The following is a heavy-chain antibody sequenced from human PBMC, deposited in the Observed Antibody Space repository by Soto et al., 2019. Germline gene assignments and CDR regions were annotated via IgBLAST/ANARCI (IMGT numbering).Heavy chain of an antibody. CDR2: IYYSGST. J-gene: IGHJ5*02. Sequence: SETLSLTCTVSGGSISSGDYYWSWIRQPPGKGLEWIGYIYYSGSTYYNPSLKSRVTISVDTSKNQFSLKLSSVPAADTAVYYCARLYYDILTGYAAWFDPWGQGTLVTVSS. V-gene: IGHV4-30-4*01. CDR1: GGSISSGDYY. CDR3: ARLYYDILTGYAAWFDP. D-gene: IGHD3-9*01.